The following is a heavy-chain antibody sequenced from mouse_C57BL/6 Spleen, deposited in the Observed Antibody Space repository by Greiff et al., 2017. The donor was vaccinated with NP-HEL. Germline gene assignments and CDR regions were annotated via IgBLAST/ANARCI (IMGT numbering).Heavy chain of an antibody. CDR1: GYAFSSSW. V-gene: IGHV1-82*01. Sequence: QVQLQQSGPELVKPGASVKISCKASGYAFSSSWMNWVKQRPGKGLEWIGRIYPGDGDTNYNGKFKGKATLTADKSSSTAYMQLSSLTSEDSAVYFCASNYYGYDGHYFDYWGQGTTLTVSS. CDR3: ASNYYGYDGHYFDY. D-gene: IGHD2-2*01. J-gene: IGHJ2*01. CDR2: IYPGDGDT.